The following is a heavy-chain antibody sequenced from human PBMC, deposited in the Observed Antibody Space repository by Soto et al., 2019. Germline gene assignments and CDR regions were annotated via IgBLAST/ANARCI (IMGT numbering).Heavy chain of an antibody. V-gene: IGHV6-1*01. Sequence: SQTLSLTCAISGYSVSSNTAAWNWIRSSPSRGLEWLGRTYYRSNWRHDYAVSVKSRITVNPDTSNNHFSLQLNSVTPDDTAVYYCARGVASSGFDLWGQGTLVTVSS. J-gene: IGHJ4*02. CDR2: TYYRSNWRH. D-gene: IGHD6-19*01. CDR1: GYSVSSNTAA. CDR3: ARGVASSGFDL.